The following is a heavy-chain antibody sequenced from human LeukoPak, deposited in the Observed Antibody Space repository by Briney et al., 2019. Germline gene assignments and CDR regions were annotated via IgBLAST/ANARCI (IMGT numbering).Heavy chain of an antibody. CDR3: ARDPKNLRRSIGGTTACEYYYYMDV. J-gene: IGHJ6*03. D-gene: IGHD1-26*01. V-gene: IGHV3-7*01. CDR2: INRGGSNK. CDR1: GFTFSSNG. Sequence: GGTLRLSCAASGFTFSSNGMSWVRQAPGKGLEWVSNINRGGSNKYYVDSVKGRFTISRDNGKNSLYLQMNSLRAEDTAVYYCARDPKNLRRSIGGTTACEYYYYMDVWGKGTTVIISS.